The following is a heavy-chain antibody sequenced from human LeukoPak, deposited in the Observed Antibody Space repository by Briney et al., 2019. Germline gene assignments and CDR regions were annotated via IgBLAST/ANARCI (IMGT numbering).Heavy chain of an antibody. Sequence: PGGSLRLSCAASGFTGSSYMSWVRQAPGEGLEWVSVIYDGDNTNYADSVKGRFTISRDTSSNTLFLQMNSLRAEDTAVYYCAGATRWLAYDYWGQGTLVTVSS. CDR3: AGATRWLAYDY. J-gene: IGHJ4*02. D-gene: IGHD6-19*01. CDR2: IYDGDNT. V-gene: IGHV3-53*01. CDR1: GFTGSSY.